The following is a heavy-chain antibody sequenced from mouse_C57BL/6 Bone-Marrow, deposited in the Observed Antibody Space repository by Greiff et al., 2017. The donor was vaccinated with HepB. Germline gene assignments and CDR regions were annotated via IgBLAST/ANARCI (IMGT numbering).Heavy chain of an antibody. CDR3: ARSYYYGSSYDAMDY. CDR2: IWSDGST. Sequence: VQGVESGPGLVAPSQSLSITCTVSGFSLTSYGVHWVRQPPGKGLEWLVVIWSDGSTTYNSALKSRLSISKDNSKSQVFLKMNSLQTDDTAMYYCARSYYYGSSYDAMDYWGQGTSVTVSS. D-gene: IGHD1-1*01. V-gene: IGHV2-6*03. CDR1: GFSLTSYG. J-gene: IGHJ4*01.